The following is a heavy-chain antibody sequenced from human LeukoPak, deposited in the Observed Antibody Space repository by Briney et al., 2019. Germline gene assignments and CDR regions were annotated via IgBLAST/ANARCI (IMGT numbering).Heavy chain of an antibody. V-gene: IGHV4-61*01. CDR2: IYYSGST. CDR1: GGSFNSGSHY. D-gene: IGHD6-19*01. J-gene: IGHJ4*02. Sequence: SETLSLTCTVSGGSFNSGSHYWCWIRQPPGKGLEWTGYIYYSGSTNYNPSLKSRATMSLDTSKNQFSLKLSSVTAADTAVYYCARALAGGFDYWGQGTLVTVSS. CDR3: ARALAGGFDY.